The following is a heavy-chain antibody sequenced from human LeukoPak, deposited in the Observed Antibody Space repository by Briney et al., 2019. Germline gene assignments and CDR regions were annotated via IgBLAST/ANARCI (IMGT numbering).Heavy chain of an antibody. CDR3: TRDQTPYY. CDR1: GFTVSSNY. J-gene: IGHJ4*02. V-gene: IGHV3-49*04. Sequence: HPGGSLRLSCAASGFTVSSNYMSWVRQAPGKGLEWVGFIASETYGGTAEYAASVKGRFTISRDDSNSIAYLQMNSLKTEDTAVYYCTRDQTPYYWGQGTLVTVSS. CDR2: IASETYGGTA.